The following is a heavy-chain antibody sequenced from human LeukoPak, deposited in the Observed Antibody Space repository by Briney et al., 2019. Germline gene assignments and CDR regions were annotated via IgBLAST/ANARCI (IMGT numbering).Heavy chain of an antibody. CDR1: GYTFTGYY. CDR2: INPNSGGT. J-gene: IGHJ4*02. D-gene: IGHD1-26*01. Sequence: GASVKVSCKASGYTFTGYYMHWVRQAPGQGLEWMGWINPNSGGTNYAQKFQGRVTMTRDTSISTAYMELSRLRSDDTAVYYCARDQLGSRYSGSLSDYWGQGTLVTVSS. V-gene: IGHV1-2*02. CDR3: ARDQLGSRYSGSLSDY.